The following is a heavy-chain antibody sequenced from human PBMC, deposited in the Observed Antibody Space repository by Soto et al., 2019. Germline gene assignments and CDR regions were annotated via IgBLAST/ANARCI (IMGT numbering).Heavy chain of an antibody. CDR2: ISGSGGSA. CDR3: AKCSSAVVVITTFLDY. CDR1: GFTFSSYA. Sequence: GGSLRLSCAASGFTFSSYAMSWVRQAPGKGLEWVSAISGSGGSAYYADSVKGRFTISRDNSKNTLYLQMNSLRAEDTAVYYCAKCSSAVVVITTFLDYWGQGTLVTVSS. J-gene: IGHJ4*02. D-gene: IGHD3-22*01. V-gene: IGHV3-23*01.